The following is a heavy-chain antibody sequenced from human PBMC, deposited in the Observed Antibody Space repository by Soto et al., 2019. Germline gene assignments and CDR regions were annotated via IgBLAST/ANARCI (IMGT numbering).Heavy chain of an antibody. CDR3: ASDAGYGSGSYYRTDSDV. Sequence: QVQLVQSGAEVKKPGASVKVSCKASGYTFTSYGISWVRQAPGQGLEWMGWISAYNGNTNYAQKLQGRVTMTTDTSTSKAYMELRSLRSDDTAVYYCASDAGYGSGSYYRTDSDVWGQGSTVTVSS. CDR2: ISAYNGNT. D-gene: IGHD3-10*01. V-gene: IGHV1-18*04. J-gene: IGHJ6*02. CDR1: GYTFTSYG.